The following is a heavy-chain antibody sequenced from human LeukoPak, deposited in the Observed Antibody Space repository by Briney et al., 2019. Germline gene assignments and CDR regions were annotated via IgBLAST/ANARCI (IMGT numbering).Heavy chain of an antibody. D-gene: IGHD5-12*01. J-gene: IGHJ6*03. CDR1: GYTFTSYG. CDR2: ISAYNGNT. V-gene: IGHV1-18*01. CDR3: ARDTYSSYDVPADMDV. Sequence: ASVKVSCKASGYTFTSYGISWVRQAPGQGLEWMGWISAYNGNTNYAQKLQGRVTMTTDTSTSTAYMELRSLRSDDTAVYYCARDTYSSYDVPADMDVWGKGTTVTISS.